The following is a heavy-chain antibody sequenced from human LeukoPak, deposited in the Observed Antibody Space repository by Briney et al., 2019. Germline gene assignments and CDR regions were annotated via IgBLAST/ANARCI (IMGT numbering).Heavy chain of an antibody. Sequence: SETLSLTCTVSGGSISSGSYYWSWIRQPAGKGLEWIGRIYTSGSNYYNPSLKSRVTISVDTSKNQFSLKLSSVTAADTAVYYCARGQRYYCDSSGYNWFDPWGQGTLVTVSS. CDR1: GGSISSGSYY. CDR3: ARGQRYYCDSSGYNWFDP. D-gene: IGHD3-22*01. J-gene: IGHJ5*02. CDR2: IYTSGSN. V-gene: IGHV4-61*02.